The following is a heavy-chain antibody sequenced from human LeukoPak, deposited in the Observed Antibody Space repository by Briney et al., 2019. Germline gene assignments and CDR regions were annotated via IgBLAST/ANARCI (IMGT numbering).Heavy chain of an antibody. CDR2: ISSSSSYI. CDR3: ARSFYGSGSYQDY. Sequence: GGSLRLSCAASGFTFSSYSMNWVRQAPGKGLEWVSAISSSSSYIYYADSVKGRFTISRDNAKNSLYLQMNSLRAEDTAVYYCARSFYGSGSYQDYWGQGTLVTVSS. D-gene: IGHD3-10*01. V-gene: IGHV3-21*01. J-gene: IGHJ4*02. CDR1: GFTFSSYS.